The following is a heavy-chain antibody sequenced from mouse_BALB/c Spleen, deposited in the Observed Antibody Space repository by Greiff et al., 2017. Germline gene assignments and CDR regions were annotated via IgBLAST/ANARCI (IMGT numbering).Heavy chain of an antibody. CDR3: ARHDGYYWFAY. V-gene: IGHV5-12-1*01. J-gene: IGHJ3*01. CDR1: GFAFSSYD. Sequence: EVKLQESGGGLVKPGGSLKLSCAASGFAFSSYDMSWVRQTPEKRLEWVAYISSGGGSTYYPDTVKGRFTISRDNAKNTLYLQMSSLKSEDTAMYYCARHDGYYWFAYWGQGTLVTVSA. D-gene: IGHD2-3*01. CDR2: ISSGGGST.